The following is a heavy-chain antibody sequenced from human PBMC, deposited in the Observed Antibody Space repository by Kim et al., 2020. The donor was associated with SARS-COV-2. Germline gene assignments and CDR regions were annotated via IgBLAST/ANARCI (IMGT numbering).Heavy chain of an antibody. Sequence: ASVKVSCKTSGYIFTDYFMHWVRQVPGQGPEWVGWVNPKDGGTNYAQKFQGRVTMTTDTSISTAYMEVTRLRSDDTALYYCARDFTNLEYLVSLPRDAYSDSWGQGTLVTVSS. D-gene: IGHD3-3*01. CDR1: GYIFTDYF. J-gene: IGHJ4*02. CDR2: VNPKDGGT. CDR3: ARDFTNLEYLVSLPRDAYSDS. V-gene: IGHV1-2*02.